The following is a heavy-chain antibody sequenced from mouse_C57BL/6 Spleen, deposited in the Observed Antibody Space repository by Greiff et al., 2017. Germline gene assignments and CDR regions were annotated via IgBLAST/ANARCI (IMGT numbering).Heavy chain of an antibody. CDR2: FYPGSGSI. J-gene: IGHJ3*01. D-gene: IGHD2-1*01. CDR1: GYTFTEYT. Sequence: VQLQQSGAELVKPGASVKLSCKASGYTFTEYTIHWVKQRPGQGLEWIGWFYPGSGSIKYNEKFKDKATLTADKSSSTVYMELSRLTSEDSAVYFCARHEGEVLSGNYGFAYWGQGTLVTVSA. V-gene: IGHV1-62-2*01. CDR3: ARHEGEVLSGNYGFAY.